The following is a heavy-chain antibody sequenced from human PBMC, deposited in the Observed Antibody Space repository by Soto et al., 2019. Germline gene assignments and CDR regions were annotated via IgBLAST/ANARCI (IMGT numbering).Heavy chain of an antibody. CDR1: GYSFTSYW. V-gene: IGHV5-51*01. D-gene: IGHD6-6*01. CDR3: ARRHLVEDAFDI. J-gene: IGHJ3*02. Sequence: PGESLKISCKGSGYSFTSYWIGWVRQMPGKGLEWMGIIYPGDSDTKYSPSFQGQVTISADKSIITAYLQWSSLKASDTAMSYCARRHLVEDAFDIWGQGTMVTVSS. CDR2: IYPGDSDT.